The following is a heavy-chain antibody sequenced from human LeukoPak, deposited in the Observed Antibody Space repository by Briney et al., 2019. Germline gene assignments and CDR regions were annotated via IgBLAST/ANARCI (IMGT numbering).Heavy chain of an antibody. Sequence: PSETLSLTCTVSGGSISSHYWSWIRQPPGKGLEWIGYIYYSGSTNYNPSLKSRVTISVDTSKNQFSLKLSSVTAADTAVYYCASDDYGNWGQGTLVTVSS. CDR2: IYYSGST. CDR3: ASDDYGN. CDR1: GGSISSHY. J-gene: IGHJ4*02. V-gene: IGHV4-59*11. D-gene: IGHD4-17*01.